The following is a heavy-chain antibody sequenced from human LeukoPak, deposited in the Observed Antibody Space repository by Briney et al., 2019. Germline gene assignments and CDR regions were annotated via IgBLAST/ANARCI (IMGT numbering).Heavy chain of an antibody. J-gene: IGHJ3*02. CDR1: GFTFSSYA. CDR2: ISGSGGST. Sequence: GGSLRLSCAASGFTFSSYAMSWVRQAPGKGLEWVSAISGSGGSTYYADSVKGRFTISRDNSENTLYLQMNSLRAEDTAVYYCAKDSGIVDAFDIWGQGTMVTVSS. D-gene: IGHD5-12*01. CDR3: AKDSGIVDAFDI. V-gene: IGHV3-23*01.